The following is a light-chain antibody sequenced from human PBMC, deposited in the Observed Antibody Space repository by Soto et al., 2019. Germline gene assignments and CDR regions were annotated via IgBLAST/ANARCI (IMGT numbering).Light chain of an antibody. V-gene: IGKV1-39*01. CDR2: AAS. J-gene: IGKJ1*01. Sequence: IQMNQSPSSLSETVEDRVIITCRASQSISNHLNWYQQKPGKAPKLLIFAASSLQSGVPSRFSGSRSGPDFTLTISSLQPEDFATYYCQQSYSSPPTFGQGTKVDIK. CDR3: QQSYSSPPT. CDR1: QSISNH.